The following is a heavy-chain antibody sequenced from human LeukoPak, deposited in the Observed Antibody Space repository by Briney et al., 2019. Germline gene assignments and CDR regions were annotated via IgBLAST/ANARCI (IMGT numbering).Heavy chain of an antibody. CDR3: AKLGGDTSGLLL. Sequence: GGSLRLSCAASGFTFSSYAMSWVRQAPGKGLEWVSTIGGSGGSTYYADSVKDRFTISRDNSKNTLYLQMSSLRAEDTAVYFCAKLGGDTSGLLLWGQGTLVTVSS. J-gene: IGHJ4*02. CDR2: IGGSGGST. V-gene: IGHV3-23*01. CDR1: GFTFSSYA. D-gene: IGHD6-25*01.